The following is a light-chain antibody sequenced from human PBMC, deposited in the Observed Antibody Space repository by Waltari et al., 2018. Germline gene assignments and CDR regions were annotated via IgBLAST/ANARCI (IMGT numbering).Light chain of an antibody. CDR3: QQYGNSPIT. V-gene: IGKV3-20*01. CDR1: QIVSSTY. CDR2: GAS. J-gene: IGKJ5*01. Sequence: EIVLTQFPVTLSLSPGHRATLSCRASQIVSSTYLDWYQQKPGQAPRLLIFGASSRATGIPDRFSGSGSGTDFTLTISRLEPEDFAVYYCQQYGNSPITFGQGTRLEIK.